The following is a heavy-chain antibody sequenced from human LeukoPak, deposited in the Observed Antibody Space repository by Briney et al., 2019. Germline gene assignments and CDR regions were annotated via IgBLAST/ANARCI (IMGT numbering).Heavy chain of an antibody. D-gene: IGHD2-21*01. CDR3: AKDQVISGSEASDI. Sequence: GGSLRLSCAASGFTFDDYAMHWIRQAPGKGLEWVSGINWSGGKIGYADSVKGRFTISRDNSWNTLYLQMNSLRAEDTAVYYCAKDQVISGSEASDIWGQGTMVTVSS. CDR1: GFTFDDYA. V-gene: IGHV3-9*01. CDR2: INWSGGKI. J-gene: IGHJ3*02.